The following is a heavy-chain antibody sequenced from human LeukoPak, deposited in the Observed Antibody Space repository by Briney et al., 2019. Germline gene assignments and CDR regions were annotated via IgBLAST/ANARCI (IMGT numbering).Heavy chain of an antibody. CDR3: AKLNLGEMAYFDS. CDR2: ISVSGGDT. CDR1: GFSFSSYV. J-gene: IGHJ4*02. V-gene: IGHV3-23*01. D-gene: IGHD2-21*01. Sequence: GGSLRLSCEASGFSFSSYVMGWVRQAPGKGLEGVSSISVSGGDTFTADSVKGRFTITRENSKNTLYLQMMGLRVEDTAIYYCAKLNLGEMAYFDSWGQGILVTVSS.